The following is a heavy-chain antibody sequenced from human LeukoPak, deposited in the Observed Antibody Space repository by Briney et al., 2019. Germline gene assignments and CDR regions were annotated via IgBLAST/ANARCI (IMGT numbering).Heavy chain of an antibody. CDR2: IYSGGSA. J-gene: IGHJ3*02. CDR1: GLTVSSSH. V-gene: IGHV3-66*01. Sequence: GGSLRLSCAASGLTVSSSHVNWVRQAPGRGLEWVSGIYSGGSAYYAESVKGRFTVSRDISKNTLFLQMDIQRVEDTAVYYCARDRANYGSTLDAFDIWGQGTMVTVSS. D-gene: IGHD3-10*01. CDR3: ARDRANYGSTLDAFDI.